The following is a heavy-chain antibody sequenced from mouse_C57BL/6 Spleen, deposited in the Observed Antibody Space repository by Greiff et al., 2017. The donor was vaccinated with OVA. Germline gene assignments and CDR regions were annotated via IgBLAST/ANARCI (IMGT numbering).Heavy chain of an antibody. CDR3: ASDYYVSSWYFDV. J-gene: IGHJ1*03. Sequence: VQLKESGPGLVQPSQSLSITCTVSGFSLTSYGVHWVRQSPGKGLEWLGVIWSGGSTDYNAAFISRLSISKDNSKSQVFFKMNSLQADDTAIYYCASDYYVSSWYFDVWGTGTTVTVSS. CDR2: IWSGGST. V-gene: IGHV2-2*01. D-gene: IGHD1-1*01. CDR1: GFSLTSYG.